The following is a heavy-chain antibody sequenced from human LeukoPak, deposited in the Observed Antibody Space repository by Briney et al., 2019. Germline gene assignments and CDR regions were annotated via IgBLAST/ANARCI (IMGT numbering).Heavy chain of an antibody. CDR1: GGSFSGYY. V-gene: IGHV4-34*01. J-gene: IGHJ4*02. D-gene: IGHD2-2*01. Sequence: PSETLSLTCAVYGGSFSGYYWNWIRQPPGKGLEWIGEINHSGRTNYNPSLKSRATISVDTTKNQFSLKLSSVTAADTAVYYCARGLPSLGDYWGQGALVTVSS. CDR3: ARGLPSLGDY. CDR2: INHSGRT.